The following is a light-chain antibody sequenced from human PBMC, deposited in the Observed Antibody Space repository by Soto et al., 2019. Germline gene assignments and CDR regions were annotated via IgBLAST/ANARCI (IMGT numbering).Light chain of an antibody. V-gene: IGKV1-17*01. CDR2: GAS. Sequence: DIQMTQSPSSLSASVGDRVTITCQASQGIGNALGWYQQKPVKPPQVLIYGASNLQSGVPSRFSGSGSGTEFTLTISSLQPDDFATYYCQQYNSYSPTFGQGTKVDI. CDR1: QGIGNA. CDR3: QQYNSYSPT. J-gene: IGKJ1*01.